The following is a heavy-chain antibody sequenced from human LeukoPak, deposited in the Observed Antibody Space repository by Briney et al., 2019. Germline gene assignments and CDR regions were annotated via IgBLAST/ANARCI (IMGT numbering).Heavy chain of an antibody. J-gene: IGHJ3*02. CDR1: GGSFSGYY. V-gene: IGHV4-34*01. D-gene: IGHD3-22*01. CDR2: INHSGST. Sequence: SETLSLTCAVYGGSFSGYYWSWMRQPPGKGLEWIGEINHSGSTNYNPSLKSRVTISVDTSKNQFSLKLSSVTAADTAVYYCARSGYYYDSSGYSIDAFDIWGQGTMVTVSS. CDR3: ARSGYYYDSSGYSIDAFDI.